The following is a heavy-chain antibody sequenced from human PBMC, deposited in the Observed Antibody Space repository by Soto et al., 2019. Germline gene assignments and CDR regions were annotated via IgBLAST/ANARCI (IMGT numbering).Heavy chain of an antibody. D-gene: IGHD1-7*01. CDR1: GYTFTSYA. CDR3: ARGVITGTDLNFDY. CDR2: INAGNGNT. V-gene: IGHV1-3*01. Sequence: QVQLVQSGAEVKKPGASVKVSCKASGYTFTSYAMHWVRQAPGQRLEWMGWINAGNGNTKYSQKFQGRVTITRDPSASTAYMELSSLRSEDTAVYYCARGVITGTDLNFDYWGQGTLVTVSS. J-gene: IGHJ4*02.